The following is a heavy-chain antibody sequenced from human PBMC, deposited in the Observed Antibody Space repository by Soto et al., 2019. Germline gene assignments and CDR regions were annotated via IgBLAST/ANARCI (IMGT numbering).Heavy chain of an antibody. D-gene: IGHD3-22*01. CDR3: ARDGSLFYYDSSGSFYFDY. CDR2: ISSSSSYI. CDR1: GFTFSSYS. J-gene: IGHJ4*02. V-gene: IGHV3-21*01. Sequence: GGSLRLSCAASGFTFSSYSMNWVRQAPGKGLEWVSSISSSSSYIYYADSVKGRFTISRDNAKNSLYLQMNSLRAEDTAVYYCARDGSLFYYDSSGSFYFDYWGQGTLVTVSS.